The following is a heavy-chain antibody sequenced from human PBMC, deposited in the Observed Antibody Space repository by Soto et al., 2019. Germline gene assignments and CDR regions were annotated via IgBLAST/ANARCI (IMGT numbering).Heavy chain of an antibody. CDR1: GGSISSGGYY. CDR3: ARGHYYDSSGYYGPEHWFDP. CDR2: IYYSGST. V-gene: IGHV4-31*03. D-gene: IGHD3-22*01. Sequence: PSETLSLTCTVSGGSISSGGYYWSWIRQHPGKGLEWIGYIYYSGSTYYNPSLKSRVTISVDTSKNQFSLKLSSVTAADTAVYYCARGHYYDSSGYYGPEHWFDPWGQGTLVTVSS. J-gene: IGHJ5*02.